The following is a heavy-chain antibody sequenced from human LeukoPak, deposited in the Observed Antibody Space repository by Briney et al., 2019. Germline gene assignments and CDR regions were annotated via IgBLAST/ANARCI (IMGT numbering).Heavy chain of an antibody. CDR1: GYSISSGYY. Sequence: PSETLSLTCTVSGYSISSGYYWSWIRQPAGKGLEWIGRIYTSGSTNYNPSLKSRVTISVDTSKNQFSLKLSSVTAADTAVYYCARDQKPVPAENHAFDIWGQGTMVTVSS. V-gene: IGHV4-61*02. J-gene: IGHJ3*02. CDR3: ARDQKPVPAENHAFDI. D-gene: IGHD2-2*01. CDR2: IYTSGST.